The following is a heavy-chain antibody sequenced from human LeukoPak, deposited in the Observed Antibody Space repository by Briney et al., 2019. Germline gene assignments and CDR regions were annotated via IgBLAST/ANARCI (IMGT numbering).Heavy chain of an antibody. CDR2: INLNSRGT. J-gene: IGHJ4*02. Sequence: ASVKVSCKASGYTFTDYYMHWVRQAPGQGLEWMGWINLNSRGTNYAQKFQGRVTITRDTSASTAYMELSSLRSEDMAVYYCARVAGGYSGYLDYWGQGTLVTVSS. V-gene: IGHV1-2*02. CDR3: ARVAGGYSGYLDY. D-gene: IGHD5-12*01. CDR1: GYTFTDYY.